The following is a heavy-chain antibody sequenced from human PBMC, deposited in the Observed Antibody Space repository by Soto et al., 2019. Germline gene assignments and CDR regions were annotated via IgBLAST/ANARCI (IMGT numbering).Heavy chain of an antibody. Sequence: VQLVQSGAEVKKPGASVKVSCKASGYTFTSYDINWVRQATGQGLEWMGWMNPNSGNTGYAQKFQGRVTMPRNTSISRDYMELSSLTSEHTGVYCCAGAKYDSYFMDVWGKGTTVTVSS. D-gene: IGHD3-22*01. CDR2: MNPNSGNT. CDR1: GYTFTSYD. CDR3: AGAKYDSYFMDV. V-gene: IGHV1-8*01. J-gene: IGHJ6*04.